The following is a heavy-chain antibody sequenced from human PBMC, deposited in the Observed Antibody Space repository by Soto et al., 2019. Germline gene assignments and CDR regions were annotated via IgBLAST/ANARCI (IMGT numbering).Heavy chain of an antibody. D-gene: IGHD6-25*01. CDR1: GGTFSSYA. CDR2: IIPIFGTA. V-gene: IGHV1-69*12. J-gene: IGHJ1*01. Sequence: QVQLVQSGAEVKKPGSSVKVSCKASGGTFSSYAISWVRQAPGQGLEWMGGIIPIFGTANYAQKFQGRVTITADESTSTAYMELSSLRSEDTAVYYCARDTFRYSSGWPDRAESFQHWGQGTLVTVSS. CDR3: ARDTFRYSSGWPDRAESFQH.